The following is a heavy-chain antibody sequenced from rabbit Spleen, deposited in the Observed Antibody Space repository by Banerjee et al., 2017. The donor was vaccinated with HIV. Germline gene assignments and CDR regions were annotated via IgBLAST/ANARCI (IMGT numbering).Heavy chain of an antibody. D-gene: IGHD8-1*01. CDR1: GFSFSSSYY. CDR3: ARDMSSNSYYSDRLNL. CDR2: IYTSSGST. V-gene: IGHV1S45*01. J-gene: IGHJ3*01. Sequence: QEQLEESGGDLVKPEGSLTLTCTASGFSFSSSYYMCWVRQAPGKGLELIACIYTSSGSTWYASWAKGRFTISKSSSTTVTLQMTSLTAADTATYFCARDMSSNSYYSDRLNLWGQGTLVTVS.